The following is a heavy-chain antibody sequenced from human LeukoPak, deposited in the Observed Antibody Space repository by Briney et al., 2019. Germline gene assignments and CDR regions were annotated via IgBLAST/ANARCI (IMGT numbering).Heavy chain of an antibody. D-gene: IGHD2-2*01. CDR2: IYYSGST. V-gene: IGHV4-39*01. J-gene: IGHJ4*02. CDR3: ARQGFGGYCSSTSCSPDY. CDR1: GGSISSSSYY. Sequence: PSETLSLTCTVSGGSISSSSYYWGWIRQPPGKGLEWIGSIYYSGSTYYNPSLKSRVTISVDTSKNQFSLKLSSVTAADTAVYYCARQGFGGYCSSTSCSPDYWGQGTLVTVSS.